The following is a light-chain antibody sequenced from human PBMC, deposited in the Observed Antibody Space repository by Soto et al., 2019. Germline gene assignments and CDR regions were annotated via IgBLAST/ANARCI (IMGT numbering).Light chain of an antibody. J-gene: IGLJ2*01. V-gene: IGLV2-23*02. CDR2: EVS. CDR3: CSYAGSYVV. Sequence: QSALTQPASVSGSPGQSITISCTGSSSDIGKYNLVSWYQQQSGNAPKLILYEVSRRPSGVPTRFTGSKSGNTASLTISGLQAENEADYYCCSYAGSYVVFGGGTKVTVL. CDR1: SSDIGKYNL.